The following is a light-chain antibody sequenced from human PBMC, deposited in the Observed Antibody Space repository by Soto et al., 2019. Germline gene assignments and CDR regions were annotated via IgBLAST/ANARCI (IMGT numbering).Light chain of an antibody. CDR3: QQANSSPWT. J-gene: IGKJ1*01. CDR2: GAS. CDR1: QGISTW. Sequence: DIQMTQSPSSLSASVGDRVTITCRANQGISTWLAWYQQKPGKAPKLLIYGASTLQRGASSRFSGSGSGTDFTLTISSLQPEDFAAYYCQQANSSPWTFGQGTKVEIK. V-gene: IGKV1-12*01.